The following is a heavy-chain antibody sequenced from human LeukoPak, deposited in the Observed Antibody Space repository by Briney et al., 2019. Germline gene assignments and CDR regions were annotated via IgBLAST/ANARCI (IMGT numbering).Heavy chain of an antibody. D-gene: IGHD6-13*01. V-gene: IGHV1-8*01. CDR3: ARELTAADDACDI. J-gene: IGHJ3*02. CDR1: GYTFTSYD. CDR2: MNPNSGNK. Sequence: ASVKVSCKASGYTFTSYDINWVRQATGQGLEWMGWMNPNSGNKGYAEKFQGRVTMTRNTTISTAYMELSSLRSEDTAVYYCARELTAADDACDIWGQGTMVTVSS.